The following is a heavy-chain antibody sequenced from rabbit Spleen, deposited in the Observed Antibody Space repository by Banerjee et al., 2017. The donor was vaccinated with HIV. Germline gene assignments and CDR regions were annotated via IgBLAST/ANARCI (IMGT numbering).Heavy chain of an antibody. CDR2: IGTTDGTYA. J-gene: IGHJ3*01. V-gene: IGHV1S47*01. Sequence: QEQLEESGGGLVKPEGSLTLTCKASGFPFRNKAVMCCVRQAPGKGLEWIGCIGTTDGTYAYYANWAKGRFTITRSTSLNTVTLQLTSLTAADTATYFCVRCGGRDNYWLTRLNLWGQGTLVTVS. D-gene: IGHD4-2*01. CDR1: GFPFRNKA. CDR3: VRCGGRDNYWLTRLNL.